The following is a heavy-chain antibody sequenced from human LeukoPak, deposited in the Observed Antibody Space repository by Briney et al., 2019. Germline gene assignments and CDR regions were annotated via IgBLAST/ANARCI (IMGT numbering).Heavy chain of an antibody. V-gene: IGHV1-2*02. J-gene: IGHJ3*02. CDR2: INPNSGGT. D-gene: IGHD2-21*01. CDR1: GYTFTGYY. Sequence: ASVKVSCKASGYTFTGYYMHWVRQAPGQGLEWMGWINPNSGGTNYAQKFQGRVTMTRDTSTSTVYMDLSSLRSEDTAVYYCARVGTVFVAFDIWGQGTMVTVSS. CDR3: ARVGTVFVAFDI.